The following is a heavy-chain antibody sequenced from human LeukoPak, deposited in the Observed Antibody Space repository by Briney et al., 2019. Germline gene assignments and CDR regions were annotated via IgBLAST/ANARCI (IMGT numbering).Heavy chain of an antibody. V-gene: IGHV4-39*07. J-gene: IGHJ3*02. Sequence: SETLSLTCTVSGDSISSSSYYWGWLRQPPGKGLEGLGSIYYSGNTYYNPSLKSRVTISIDTSKKQISLKLSSVTAADTAVYYCARNRLVTPADAFDIWGPGTMVTVSS. CDR1: GDSISSSSYY. D-gene: IGHD4-23*01. CDR3: ARNRLVTPADAFDI. CDR2: IYYSGNT.